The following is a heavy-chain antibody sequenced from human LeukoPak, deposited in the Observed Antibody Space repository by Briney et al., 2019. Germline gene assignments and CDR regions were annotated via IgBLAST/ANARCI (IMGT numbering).Heavy chain of an antibody. CDR2: IYYSGST. CDR3: ARTTEGYCSSASCFGFSYSYYMDV. CDR1: GGSISIYY. D-gene: IGHD2-2*01. V-gene: IGHV4-59*01. Sequence: PSETLSLTCTVSGGSISIYYWSWIRQPPGKGLEWIGYIYYSGSTNYNPSLKSRVTISVDTSKNQFSLKLSSVIAADTAVYYCARTTEGYCSSASCFGFSYSYYMDVWGKGTTVTISS. J-gene: IGHJ6*03.